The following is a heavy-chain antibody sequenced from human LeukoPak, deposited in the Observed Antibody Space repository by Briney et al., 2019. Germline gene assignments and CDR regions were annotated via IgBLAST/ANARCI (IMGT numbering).Heavy chain of an antibody. CDR2: ISAYNGNT. D-gene: IGHD3-10*01. J-gene: IGHJ4*02. CDR3: ARDQWTYYYGSGSYSCSY. Sequence: ASVKVSCKASGYTFTSYGISWVRQAPGQGLECMGWISAYNGNTKYSQKLQGRVTMTTDTSTSTAYMELRSLRSDDTAVYYCARDQWTYYYGSGSYSCSYWGQGTLVTVSS. V-gene: IGHV1-18*01. CDR1: GYTFTSYG.